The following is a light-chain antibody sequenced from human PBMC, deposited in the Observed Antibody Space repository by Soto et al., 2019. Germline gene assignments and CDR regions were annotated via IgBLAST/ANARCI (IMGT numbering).Light chain of an antibody. V-gene: IGKV3-15*01. CDR2: GAS. CDR3: QQYNNWLYT. Sequence: EIVMTQSPATLSVSPGERATLSCRASQSVSSNLACYQQKPGQAPRLLIYGASTRATGVPARFSGSGSGTEFTLTISSLQSEDFAVSYCQQYNNWLYTFGQGTKLEIK. CDR1: QSVSSN. J-gene: IGKJ2*01.